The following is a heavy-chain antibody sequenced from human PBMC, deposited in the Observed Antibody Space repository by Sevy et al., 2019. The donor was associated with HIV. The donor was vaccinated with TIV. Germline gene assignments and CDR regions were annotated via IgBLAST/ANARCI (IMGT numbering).Heavy chain of an antibody. Sequence: GGSLRLSCAASGFTFSSYGMHWVRQAPGKGLEWVAVISYDGSNKYYADSVKGRFTISRDNSKNTLYLRMNSLRAEDTAVYYCAKERGYSQWLQDYWGQGTLVTVSS. CDR2: ISYDGSNK. CDR3: AKERGYSQWLQDY. D-gene: IGHD6-19*01. J-gene: IGHJ4*02. V-gene: IGHV3-30*18. CDR1: GFTFSSYG.